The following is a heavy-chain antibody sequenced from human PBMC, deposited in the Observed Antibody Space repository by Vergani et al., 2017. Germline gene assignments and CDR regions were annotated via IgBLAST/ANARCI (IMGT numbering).Heavy chain of an antibody. V-gene: IGHV1-46*01. J-gene: IGHJ4*02. CDR1: AYTFTSYY. Sequence: QVQLVQSGAEVKKPGASVKVSCKASAYTFTSYYMHWLRQAPGQGLEWMGIINPSGGSTSYAQKFQGRVTMTRDTSTSTVYMELSSLRSEDTAVYYCARDLFYYGSSGYYSGFFDYWGQGTLVTVSS. D-gene: IGHD3-22*01. CDR2: INPSGGST. CDR3: ARDLFYYGSSGYYSGFFDY.